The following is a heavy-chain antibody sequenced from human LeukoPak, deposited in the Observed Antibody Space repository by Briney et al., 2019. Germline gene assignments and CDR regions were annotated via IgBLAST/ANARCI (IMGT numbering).Heavy chain of an antibody. V-gene: IGHV3-23*01. CDR2: ISGSGDRT. J-gene: IGHJ4*02. CDR1: GFTFSTYA. D-gene: IGHD6-13*01. CDR3: AKAQHSSSHL. Sequence: AGSLRLSCAASGFTFSTYAMSWVRQAPWKGLEWVSAISGSGDRTYYADSVKGRFTISRDNSKNTLYLQMNSLRAEDTAVYYCAKAQHSSSHLWGQGTLVTVSS.